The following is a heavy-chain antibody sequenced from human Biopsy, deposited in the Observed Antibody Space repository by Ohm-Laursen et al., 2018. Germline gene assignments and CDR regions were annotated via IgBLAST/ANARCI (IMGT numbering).Heavy chain of an antibody. Sequence: RSLRLSCAASGFTFDDYAMHWVRQAPGKGLEWVSGINWNSGSIGYADSVKGRFTISRDNAKNSLYLQMNSLRAEDTALYYCAKGIQIYYQYAMDVWGQGTTVTVSS. CDR1: GFTFDDYA. CDR2: INWNSGSI. CDR3: AKGIQIYYQYAMDV. V-gene: IGHV3-9*01. D-gene: IGHD5-18*01. J-gene: IGHJ6*02.